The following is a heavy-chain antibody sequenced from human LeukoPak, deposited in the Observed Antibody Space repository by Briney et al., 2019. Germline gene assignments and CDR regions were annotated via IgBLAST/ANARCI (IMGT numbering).Heavy chain of an antibody. CDR2: IYYSGST. V-gene: IGHV4-39*01. D-gene: IGHD3-22*01. J-gene: IGHJ3*02. CDR1: GGSISSSSHY. Sequence: SETLSLTCTVSGGSISSSSHYWGWIRQPPGKGLEWIGTIYYSGSTYYNPSLKSRVTISVDTSKNQFSLKLSSVTAADTAVYYCARRPASNYYDTSAAFDIWGQGTRVTVSS. CDR3: ARRPASNYYDTSAAFDI.